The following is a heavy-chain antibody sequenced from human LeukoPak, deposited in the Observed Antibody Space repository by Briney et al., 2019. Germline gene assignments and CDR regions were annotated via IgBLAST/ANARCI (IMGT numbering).Heavy chain of an antibody. CDR3: ARGDITGYSSGWYNWFDP. CDR2: IYHSGST. D-gene: IGHD6-19*01. V-gene: IGHV4-38-2*02. CDR1: GYSISSGYY. Sequence: SETLSLTCTVSGYSISSGYYWGWIRQPPGKGLEWIGSIYHSGSTYYNPSLKSRVTISVDTSKNQFSLKLSSVTAADTAVYYCARGDITGYSSGWYNWFDPWGQGTLVTVSS. J-gene: IGHJ5*02.